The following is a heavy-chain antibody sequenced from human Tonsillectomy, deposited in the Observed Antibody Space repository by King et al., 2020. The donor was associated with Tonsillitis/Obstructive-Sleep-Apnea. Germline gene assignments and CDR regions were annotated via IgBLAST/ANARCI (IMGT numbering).Heavy chain of an antibody. CDR3: ARHVRGDFDYYYMDV. CDR2: IYYSGST. CDR1: GGSISSSSYY. Sequence: QLQESGPGLVKPSETLSLTCTVSGGSISSSSYYWGWIRQPPGKGLEWIASIYYSGSTYYNPSLKSRVTISVDTSKNQFSLKLSSVTAADTAVYYCARHVRGDFDYYYMDVWGKGTTATVSS. D-gene: IGHD2-21*02. V-gene: IGHV4-39*01. J-gene: IGHJ6*03.